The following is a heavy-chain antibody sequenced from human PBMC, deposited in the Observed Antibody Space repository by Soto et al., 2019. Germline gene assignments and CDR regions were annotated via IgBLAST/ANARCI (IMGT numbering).Heavy chain of an antibody. Sequence: SLRLSCAASGFTFDDYAMHWVRQAPGKGLEWVSGISWNSGSIGYADSVKGRFTISRDNAKNSLYLQMNSLRAEDTALYYCAKAKGTSYVPVHFDYWGQGTLVTVSS. J-gene: IGHJ4*02. CDR2: ISWNSGSI. V-gene: IGHV3-9*01. D-gene: IGHD3-10*02. CDR3: AKAKGTSYVPVHFDY. CDR1: GFTFDDYA.